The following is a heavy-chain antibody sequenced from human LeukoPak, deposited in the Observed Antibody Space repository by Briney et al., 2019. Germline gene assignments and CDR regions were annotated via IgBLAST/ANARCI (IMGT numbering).Heavy chain of an antibody. CDR2: IYHSGST. Sequence: SETLSLTCTVSGYSISSGYYWGWIRQPPGKGLEWIGSIYHSGSTYYNPSLKSRVTISVDTPKNQFSLRLSSVTAADTAVYYCARDRPSHESDYWGQGTLVTVSS. J-gene: IGHJ4*02. V-gene: IGHV4-38-2*02. CDR3: ARDRPSHESDY. CDR1: GYSISSGYY.